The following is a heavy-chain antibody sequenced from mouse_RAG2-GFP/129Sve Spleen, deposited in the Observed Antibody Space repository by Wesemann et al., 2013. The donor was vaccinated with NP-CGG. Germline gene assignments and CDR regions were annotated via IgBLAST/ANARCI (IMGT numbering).Heavy chain of an antibody. J-gene: IGHJ2*01. CDR3: AIDYYGSSFDY. V-gene: IGHV14-3*02. CDR2: IDPANGNT. CDR1: GFNIKDTY. Sequence: EVQLQQSGAELVKPGASVKLSCTASGFNIKDTYMHWVKQRPEQGLEWIGRIDPANGNTKYDPKFQGKATITADTSSNTAYLQLSSLTSEDTAVYYCAIDYYGSSFDYWGAKGHHSHSLL. D-gene: IGHD1-1*01.